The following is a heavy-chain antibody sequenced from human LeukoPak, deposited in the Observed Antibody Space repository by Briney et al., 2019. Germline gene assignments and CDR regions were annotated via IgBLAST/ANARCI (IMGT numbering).Heavy chain of an antibody. Sequence: SETLSLTCTVSGGSISSSSYYWGWIRQPPGKGLEWIGSIYYSGSTYYNPFLDSRVTISVDTSRSRLSLKLIHVTATDTAMYYCARGGNWFDAWGQGTLVTVSS. V-gene: IGHV4-39*07. CDR3: ARGGNWFDA. CDR1: GGSISSSSYY. CDR2: IYYSGST. J-gene: IGHJ5*02. D-gene: IGHD3-10*01.